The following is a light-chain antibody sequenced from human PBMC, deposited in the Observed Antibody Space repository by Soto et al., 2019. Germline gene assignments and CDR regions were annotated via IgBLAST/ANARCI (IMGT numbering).Light chain of an antibody. Sequence: EIVLTQSRGTLSLSPGETVTLSCLASQSIDSNYLSWYQQRPGQAPRLLISGASTRATGIPARFSGSGSGTDFTLTISSLQAEDFAVYYCQQDYNLPFTFGQGTRLEIK. CDR1: QSIDSNY. CDR2: GAS. J-gene: IGKJ5*01. V-gene: IGKV3D-7*01. CDR3: QQDYNLPFT.